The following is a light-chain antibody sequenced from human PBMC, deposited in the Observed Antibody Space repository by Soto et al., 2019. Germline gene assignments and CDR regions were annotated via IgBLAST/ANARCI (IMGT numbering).Light chain of an antibody. CDR3: CSSATTSPFYV. V-gene: IGLV2-23*01. CDR1: SRDVGNYKL. J-gene: IGLJ1*01. CDR2: EGS. Sequence: QSALTQPASVSGSPGQSITISCTGSSRDVGNYKLVSWYQQHPDKAPKLMIYEGSKRPSGVSNRFSGSNSGNTASLTISGLQAAEEADYYCCSSATTSPFYVFGTGTKLTVL.